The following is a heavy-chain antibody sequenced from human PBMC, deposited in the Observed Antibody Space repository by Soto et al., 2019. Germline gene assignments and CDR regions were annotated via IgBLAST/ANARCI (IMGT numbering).Heavy chain of an antibody. J-gene: IGHJ6*02. CDR3: ARAYSFLGIAVAGGMDV. CDR2: ISSSSSYT. D-gene: IGHD6-19*01. CDR1: GFTFSDYY. V-gene: IGHV3-11*05. Sequence: GGSLRLSCAASGFTFSDYYMSWIRQAPGKGLEWVSYISSSSSYTNYADSVKGRFTISRDNAKNSLYLQMNSLRAEDTAVYYCARAYSFLGIAVAGGMDVWGQGTTVTVSS.